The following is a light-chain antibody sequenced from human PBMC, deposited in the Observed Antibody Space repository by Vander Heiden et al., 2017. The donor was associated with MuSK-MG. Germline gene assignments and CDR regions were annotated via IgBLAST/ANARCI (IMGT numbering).Light chain of an antibody. V-gene: IGKV6-21*01. CDR3: HQSSSLPWT. J-gene: IGKJ1*01. CDR2: SAS. Sequence: EVVVTQSPDFQSVTPKEKVTITCRASQSIGSSLHWYQQKPDQSPKLLIKSASQFLLGVPSRFSGSGSGTDFTLTINSLEAEDAATYYCHQSSSLPWTFGQGTKVEIK. CDR1: QSIGSS.